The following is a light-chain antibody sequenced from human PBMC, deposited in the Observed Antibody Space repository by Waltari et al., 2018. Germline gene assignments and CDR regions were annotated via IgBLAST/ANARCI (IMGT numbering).Light chain of an antibody. CDR2: NRN. V-gene: IGLV3-19*01. CDR1: NLRPYF. CDR3: NSRDISDKHRVV. J-gene: IGLJ2*01. Sequence: SSALTQDTAVSAALAQTVRLTCQRNNLRPYFASWSQQKPVKAPVLVIYNRNDRPSGIPDRFSGSSSGNTGSLTITGAQVEDEADYYCNSRDISDKHRVVFGGGTRLTVL.